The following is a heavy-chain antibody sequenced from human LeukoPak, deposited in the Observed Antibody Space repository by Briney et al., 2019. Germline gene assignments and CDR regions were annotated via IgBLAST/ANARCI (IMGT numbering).Heavy chain of an antibody. J-gene: IGHJ6*02. CDR2: ISYDGNNK. CDR3: ARDFPRACCSSTSCLYNYNGMDV. CDR1: GFTFSSYA. Sequence: PGRSLRLSCAASGFTFSSYAMHWVRQAPGKGLEWVAVISYDGNNKYYADSVKGRFTISRDYSKNTLYLQMNSLRTEDTAVYYCARDFPRACCSSTSCLYNYNGMDVWGQGTTVTVPS. V-gene: IGHV3-30-3*01. D-gene: IGHD2-2*01.